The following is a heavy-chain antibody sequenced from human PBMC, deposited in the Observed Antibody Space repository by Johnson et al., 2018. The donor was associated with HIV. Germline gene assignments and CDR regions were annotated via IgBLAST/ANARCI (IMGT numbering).Heavy chain of an antibody. CDR1: GFTFSSYA. V-gene: IGHV3-30*04. D-gene: IGHD1-14*01. CDR3: VLLALPRAGYPEALDI. CDR2: ISYDGSKI. J-gene: IGHJ3*02. Sequence: VQLVESGGGVVQPGRSLRLSCAASGFTFSSYAMHWVRQAPGKGLEWVAVISYDGSKIHYAESVKGRFTISRDNSKNTLYLQLNSLRTEDTAVYSCVLLALPRAGYPEALDIWGQGTMVTVSS.